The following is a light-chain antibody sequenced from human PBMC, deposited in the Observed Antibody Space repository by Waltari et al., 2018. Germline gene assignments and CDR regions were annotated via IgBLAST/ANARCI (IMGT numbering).Light chain of an antibody. CDR2: AAS. Sequence: DIQMAQSPSSLSASVGDRVTITCRASRSINIYLNWYQQQVGKVPKLLIYAASTLQSGVPSRFSGSGSGTDFTLTISSLQPEDFATYYCQQHYDAPPYTFGQGTKLEIK. J-gene: IGKJ2*01. CDR3: QQHYDAPPYT. CDR1: RSINIY. V-gene: IGKV1-39*01.